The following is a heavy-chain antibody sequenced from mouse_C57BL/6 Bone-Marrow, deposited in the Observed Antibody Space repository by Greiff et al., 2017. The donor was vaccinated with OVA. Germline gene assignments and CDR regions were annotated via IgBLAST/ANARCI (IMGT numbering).Heavy chain of an antibody. D-gene: IGHD1-1*01. V-gene: IGHV1-82*01. J-gene: IGHJ4*01. CDR3: ARSVGSSYSYAMDY. CDR1: GYAFSSSW. CDR2: IYPGDGDT. Sequence: QVQLQQSGPELVKPGASVKISCKASGYAFSSSWMNWVKQRPGKGLEWIGRIYPGDGDTNYNGKLKGKATLTADKSSSKAYMQLSSLTSEDSAVYFCARSVGSSYSYAMDYWGQGTSVTVSS.